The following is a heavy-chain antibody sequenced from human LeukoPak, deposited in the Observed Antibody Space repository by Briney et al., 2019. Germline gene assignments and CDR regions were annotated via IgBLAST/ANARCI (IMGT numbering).Heavy chain of an antibody. CDR2: IYYSGST. D-gene: IGHD5-12*01. V-gene: IGHV4-38-2*01. CDR3: ARVATTASPPQRPFDY. J-gene: IGHJ4*02. CDR1: GYSISSGYY. Sequence: SETLSLTCAVSGYSISSGYYWGWIRQPPGKGLEWIGSIYYSGSTYYNPSLKSRVTISVDTSKNQFSLKLNSVTAADTAVYYCARVATTASPPQRPFDYWGQGTLVTVSS.